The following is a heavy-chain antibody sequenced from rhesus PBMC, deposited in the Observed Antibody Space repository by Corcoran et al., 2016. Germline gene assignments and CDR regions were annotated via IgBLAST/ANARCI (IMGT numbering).Heavy chain of an antibody. CDR3: AREDSNYCDY. CDR1: GASISSYG. J-gene: IGHJ4*01. V-gene: IGHV4-80*01. Sequence: QVQLQESGPGLVKPSETLSPSCAGSGASISSYGWSWIRQPPWKGLEWIGEINGNSGNTYYNSSLKSRVTISKDAAKNQFSLRLNSVTAADTAVYYCAREDSNYCDYWGQGVLVTVSS. D-gene: IGHD4-23*01. CDR2: INGNSGNT.